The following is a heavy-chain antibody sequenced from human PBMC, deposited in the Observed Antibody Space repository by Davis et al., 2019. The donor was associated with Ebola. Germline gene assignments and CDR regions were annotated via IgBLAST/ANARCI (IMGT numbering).Heavy chain of an antibody. CDR3: ARGPGYYYDSRGLDY. CDR2: INPNSGGT. CDR1: GYTFTGYY. D-gene: IGHD3-22*01. V-gene: IGHV1-2*02. Sequence: ASVKVSCKASGYTFTGYYMHWVRQAPGQGLEWMGWINPNSGGTNYAQKFQGRVTMTRDTSISTAYMELSRLRSDDTAVYYCARGPGYYYDSRGLDYWGQGTLVTVSS. J-gene: IGHJ4*02.